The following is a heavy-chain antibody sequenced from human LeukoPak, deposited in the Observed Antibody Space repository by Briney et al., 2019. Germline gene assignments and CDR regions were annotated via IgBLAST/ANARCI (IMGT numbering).Heavy chain of an antibody. CDR2: ISSSSSYI. CDR3: ARVDMVRGIVVDAFDI. V-gene: IGHV3-21*01. D-gene: IGHD3-10*01. CDR1: GFTFSSYS. J-gene: IGHJ3*02. Sequence: PGGSLRLSCAASGFTFSSYSMNWVRQVPGKGLEWVSSISSSSSYIYYADSVKGRFTISRDNARNSVYLQMNSLRAEDTAVYYCARVDMVRGIVVDAFDIWGQGTMVTVSS.